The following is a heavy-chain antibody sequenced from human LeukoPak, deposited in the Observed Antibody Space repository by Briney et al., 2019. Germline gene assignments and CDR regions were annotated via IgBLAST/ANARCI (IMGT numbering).Heavy chain of an antibody. CDR1: GFSLTTSGVC. CDR3: PWVWTTSCQGDY. J-gene: IGHJ4*02. V-gene: IGHV2-70*11. CDR2: IDWDDDK. Sequence: SGPALVKAPHPLTPTATFPGFSLTTSGVCVSWIRQPPGKVLERLTRIDWDDDKYYSPSLKTRLSIPKDTSKNQVVLTMTNHDPVDTATYYCPWVWTTSCQGDYWGQGALVTVSS. D-gene: IGHD2-2*01.